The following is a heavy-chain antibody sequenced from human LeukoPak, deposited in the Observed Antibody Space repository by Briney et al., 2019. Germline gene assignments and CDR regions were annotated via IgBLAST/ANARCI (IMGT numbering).Heavy chain of an antibody. V-gene: IGHV3-23*01. CDR1: GFTFSSYG. CDR2: ISGSGGST. D-gene: IGHD3-9*01. Sequence: GGSLRLSCAASGFTFSSYGMSWVRQAPGKGLEWVSAISGSGGSTYYADSVKGRFTISRDNSKNTLYLQMNSLRAEDTAVYYCAKDGPVVYDILTAIDYWGQGTLVTVSS. CDR3: AKDGPVVYDILTAIDY. J-gene: IGHJ4*02.